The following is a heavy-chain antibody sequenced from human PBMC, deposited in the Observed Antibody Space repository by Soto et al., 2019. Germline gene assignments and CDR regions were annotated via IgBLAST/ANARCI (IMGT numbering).Heavy chain of an antibody. V-gene: IGHV3-30*18. Sequence: QVQLVESGGGVVQPGRSLRLSCAASGFTFSSYGMHWVRQAPGKGLEWVAVISYDGSNKYYADSVKGRFTISRDNSKNTLYLQMNGLRAEDTAVYYCAKVGRDGYNYHPYFDYWGQGTLVTVSS. D-gene: IGHD5-12*01. CDR1: GFTFSSYG. CDR2: ISYDGSNK. CDR3: AKVGRDGYNYHPYFDY. J-gene: IGHJ4*02.